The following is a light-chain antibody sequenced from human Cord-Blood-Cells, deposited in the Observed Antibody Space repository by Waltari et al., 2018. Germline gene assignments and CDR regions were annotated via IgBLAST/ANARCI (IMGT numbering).Light chain of an antibody. CDR3: QQRSNWPRS. V-gene: IGKV3-11*01. J-gene: IGKJ2*03. CDR2: DAS. CDR1: QSVSSY. Sequence: EIVLTQSPATLSLSPGERATLSCRASQSVSSYLAWYQQKPGQAPRLLIYDASNRATGIPARFSGRWSGTDFTLTISSLEPEDFAVYYCQQRSNWPRSFGQGTKLEIK.